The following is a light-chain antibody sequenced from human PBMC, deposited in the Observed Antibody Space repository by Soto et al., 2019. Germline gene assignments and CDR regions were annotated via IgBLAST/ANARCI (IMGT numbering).Light chain of an antibody. V-gene: IGLV2-14*01. CDR2: EVS. CDR3: SSATTSSTLV. CDR1: SSDVGGYNY. Sequence: QSVLTQPASVSGSPGQSITISCTGTSSDVGGYNYVSWYQQHPGKAPKLMIYEVSNRPSGVSSRFAGSKSGSTASLTISGLQADEEGDYYGSSATTSSTLVFGTGTKLTVL. J-gene: IGLJ1*01.